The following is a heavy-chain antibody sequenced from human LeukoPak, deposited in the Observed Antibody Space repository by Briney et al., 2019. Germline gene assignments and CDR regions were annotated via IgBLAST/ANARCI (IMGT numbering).Heavy chain of an antibody. D-gene: IGHD3-22*01. CDR3: ARTYYYDSSGYYYPGVYYFDY. J-gene: IGHJ4*02. CDR1: GGSISSYY. V-gene: IGHV4-59*01. Sequence: SETLSLTCTVSGGSISSYYWSWIRQPPGKGLEWIGYIYYSGSTNYNPSLKSRVTISVDTSKNQSSLKLSSVTAADTAVYYCARTYYYDSSGYYYPGVYYFDYWGQGTLVTVSS. CDR2: IYYSGST.